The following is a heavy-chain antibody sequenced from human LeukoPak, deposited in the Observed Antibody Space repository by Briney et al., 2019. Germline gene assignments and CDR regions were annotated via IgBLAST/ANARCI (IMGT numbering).Heavy chain of an antibody. V-gene: IGHV3-21*01. CDR3: ARVISGATFDY. CDR1: GFTFNSYW. J-gene: IGHJ4*02. Sequence: GGSLRLSCAASGFTFNSYWMNWVRQAPGKGLEWVSSISSSSSYIYYADSVKGRFTISRDNAKNSLYLQMNSLRAEDTAVYYCARVISGATFDYWGQGTLVTVSS. D-gene: IGHD1-26*01. CDR2: ISSSSSYI.